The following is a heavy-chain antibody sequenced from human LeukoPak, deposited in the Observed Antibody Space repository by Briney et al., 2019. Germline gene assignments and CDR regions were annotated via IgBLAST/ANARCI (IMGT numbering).Heavy chain of an antibody. CDR2: IYYTGTT. CDR1: GGSISIYY. V-gene: IGHV4-59*01. CDR3: ARGEDFERYYLAY. J-gene: IGHJ4*02. Sequence: PSETLSLTCSVSGGSISIYYWTWIRQIPGKGLEWIGYIYYTGTTNYNPLFESRATISVDTSKNQFSLKLSSVTAADTAVYFCARGEDFERYYLAYWGQGTLVTVSP. D-gene: IGHD3-9*01.